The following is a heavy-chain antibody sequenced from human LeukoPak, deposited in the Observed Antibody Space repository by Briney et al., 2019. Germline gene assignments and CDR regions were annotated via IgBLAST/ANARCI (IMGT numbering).Heavy chain of an antibody. CDR2: MNLNSGNT. CDR1: GYTFTIYD. V-gene: IGHV1-8*01. CDR3: ARVTGSIDY. J-gene: IGHJ4*02. D-gene: IGHD1-26*01. Sequence: ASVTVSCKASGYTFTIYDINWVRQATGQGLEWMGWMNLNSGNTGYAQKFQGRVTMTRDTSISTAYMELSTLTSDDTAVYYCARVTGSIDYWGQGTLVTVSS.